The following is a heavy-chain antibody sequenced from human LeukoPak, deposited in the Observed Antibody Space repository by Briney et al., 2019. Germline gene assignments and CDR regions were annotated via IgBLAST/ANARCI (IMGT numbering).Heavy chain of an antibody. J-gene: IGHJ3*02. V-gene: IGHV3-30*02. CDR2: IRYDGSNK. Sequence: GGSLRLSGAASGFTFSSYGMHWVRQAPGKGLEWVAFIRYDGSNKYYADSVKGRFTISRDNSKNTLYLQMNSLRAEDTAVYYCARDFLWFGESYDAFDIWGQGTMVTVSS. CDR3: ARDFLWFGESYDAFDI. D-gene: IGHD3-10*01. CDR1: GFTFSSYG.